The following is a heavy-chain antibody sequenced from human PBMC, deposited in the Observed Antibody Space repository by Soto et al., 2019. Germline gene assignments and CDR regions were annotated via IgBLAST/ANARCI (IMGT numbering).Heavy chain of an antibody. J-gene: IGHJ6*02. V-gene: IGHV1-69*13. CDR1: GGTFSSYA. D-gene: IGHD6-13*01. CDR3: ARVRYSSSWYNYYYGMDV. Sequence: ASVKVSCKASGGTFSSYAISWVRQAPGQGLEWMGGIIPIFGTANYAQKFQGRVTITADESTSTAYMELSSLRSEDTAVYYCARVRYSSSWYNYYYGMDVWGQGTTVTVSS. CDR2: IIPIFGTA.